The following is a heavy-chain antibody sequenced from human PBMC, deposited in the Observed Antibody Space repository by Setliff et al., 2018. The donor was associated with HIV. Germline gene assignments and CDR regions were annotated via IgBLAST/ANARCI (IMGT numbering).Heavy chain of an antibody. CDR3: ARDREYMDV. V-gene: IGHV1-69*05. Sequence: SVKVSCKASGGTFSSYAISWVRQAPGQGLEWMGGIIPIFGNTNYAQKLQGRVTMTTDTSSSTAHMELRSLRSDDTAVYYCARDREYMDVWGKGTTVTVSS. CDR1: GGTFSSYA. J-gene: IGHJ6*03. CDR2: IIPIFGNT.